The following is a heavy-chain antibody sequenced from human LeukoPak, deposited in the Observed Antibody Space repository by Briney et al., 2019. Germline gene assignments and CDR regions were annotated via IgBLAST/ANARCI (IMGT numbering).Heavy chain of an antibody. D-gene: IGHD4-17*01. CDR1: GDSVSSNSAA. CDR2: TYYRSKWYN. J-gene: IGHJ5*02. Sequence: SQTLSLTCAISGDSVSSNSAAWNWIRQSPSRGLEWLGRTYYRSKWYNDYAVSVKSRITINPDTSKNQFSLQLNSVTPEDTAVYYCARVKDYGDYEVDGSVNWFDPWGQGTLVTVSS. V-gene: IGHV6-1*01. CDR3: ARVKDYGDYEVDGSVNWFDP.